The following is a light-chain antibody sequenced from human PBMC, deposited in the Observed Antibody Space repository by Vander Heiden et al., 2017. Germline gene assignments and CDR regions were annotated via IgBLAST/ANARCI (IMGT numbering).Light chain of an antibody. Sequence: QSALTQPPSASASPGQSVTISCTGTSTDVGGYNYVSWYQHHPGRAPKLMIYEVTKRPSGVPARFSGSKSGNTASLTVSGLQADDEADYYCTSYAGSVTLVFGGGTKLTVL. CDR3: TSYAGSVTLV. J-gene: IGLJ2*01. CDR1: STDVGGYNY. CDR2: EVT. V-gene: IGLV2-8*01.